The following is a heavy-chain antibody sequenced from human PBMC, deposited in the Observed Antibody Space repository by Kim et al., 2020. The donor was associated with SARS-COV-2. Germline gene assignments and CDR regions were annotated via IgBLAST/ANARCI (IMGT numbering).Heavy chain of an antibody. CDR1: GFTFSGYS. V-gene: IGHV3-48*02. D-gene: IGHD3-10*01. J-gene: IGHJ4*02. CDR2: ISSSGSTI. CDR3: ARPGYGSGSYGY. Sequence: GGSLILSCAASGFTFSGYSMNWVRQAPGKGLEWVSYISSSGSTIYYADSVKGRFTISRDNAKNSLYLQMNSLRDEDTAIYYCARPGYGSGSYGYWGQGTLVTVSS.